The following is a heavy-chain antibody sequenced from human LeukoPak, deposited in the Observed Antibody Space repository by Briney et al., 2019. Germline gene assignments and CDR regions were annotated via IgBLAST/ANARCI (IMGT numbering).Heavy chain of an antibody. CDR1: GGSISSYY. Sequence: PSETLSVTCTVSGGSISSYYWSWIRQPPGNGLEWIGYIYYSGSTNYNPSLKSRVTISVDTSKNQFSLKLSSVTAADTAVYYCARAGPQEPWFDPWGQGTLVTVSS. J-gene: IGHJ5*02. CDR2: IYYSGST. D-gene: IGHD1-14*01. CDR3: ARAGPQEPWFDP. V-gene: IGHV4-59*01.